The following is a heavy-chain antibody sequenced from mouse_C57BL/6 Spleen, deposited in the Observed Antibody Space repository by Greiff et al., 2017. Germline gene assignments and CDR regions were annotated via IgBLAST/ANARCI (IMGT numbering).Heavy chain of an antibody. CDR1: GFTFSSYA. D-gene: IGHD2-3*01. J-gene: IGHJ2*01. V-gene: IGHV5-4*03. Sequence: EVHLVESGGGLVKPGGSLKLSCAASGFTFSSYAMSWVRQTPEKRLEWVATISDGGSYTYYPDNVKGRFTISRDNAKNNLYLQMSHLKSEDTAMYYCARRSDGYYFDYWGQGTTLTVSS. CDR3: ARRSDGYYFDY. CDR2: ISDGGSYT.